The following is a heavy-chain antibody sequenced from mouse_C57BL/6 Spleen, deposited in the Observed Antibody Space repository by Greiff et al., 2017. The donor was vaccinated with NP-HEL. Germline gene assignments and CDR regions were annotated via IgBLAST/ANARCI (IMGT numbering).Heavy chain of an antibody. D-gene: IGHD2-4*01. J-gene: IGHJ2*01. CDR3: ARDHDYYLDY. CDR1: GFTFSDYY. CDR2: INYDGSST. V-gene: IGHV5-16*01. Sequence: DVMLVESEGGLVQPGSSMKLSCTASGFTFSDYYMAWVRQVPEKGLEWVANINYDGSSTYYLDSLKSRFIISRDNAKNILYLQMSSLKSEDTATYYCARDHDYYLDYWGQGTTLTVSS.